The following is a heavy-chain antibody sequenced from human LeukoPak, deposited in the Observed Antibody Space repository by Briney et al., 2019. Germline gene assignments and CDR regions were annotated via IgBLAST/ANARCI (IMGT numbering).Heavy chain of an antibody. CDR1: GYSISSGYY. D-gene: IGHD3-10*01. V-gene: IGHV4-38-2*02. Sequence: SETLSLTCTVSGYSISSGYYWGWIRQPPGKGLEWIGSIYHSGSTYYNPSLKSRVTISVDTSKDQFSLKLSSVTAADTAVYYCARRHITMVRGVDYWGQGTLVTVSS. J-gene: IGHJ4*02. CDR2: IYHSGST. CDR3: ARRHITMVRGVDY.